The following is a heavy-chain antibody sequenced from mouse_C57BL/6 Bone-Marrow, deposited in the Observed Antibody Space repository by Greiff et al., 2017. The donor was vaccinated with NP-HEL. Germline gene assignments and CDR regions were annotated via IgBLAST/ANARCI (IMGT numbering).Heavy chain of an antibody. Sequence: EVNVVESGGGLVQSGRSLRLSCATSGFTFSDFYMEWVRQAPGKGLEWIAASRNKANDYTTEYSASVKGRFIVSRDTSQSILYLQMNALRAEDTAIYYCARDADDGYYVAYWGQGTLVTVSA. CDR1: GFTFSDFY. CDR2: SRNKANDYTT. V-gene: IGHV7-1*01. D-gene: IGHD2-3*01. CDR3: ARDADDGYYVAY. J-gene: IGHJ3*01.